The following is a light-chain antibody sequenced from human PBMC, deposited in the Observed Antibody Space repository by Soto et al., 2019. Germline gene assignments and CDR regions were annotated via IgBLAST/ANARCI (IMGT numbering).Light chain of an antibody. CDR3: SSYTTSTTLIV. J-gene: IGLJ1*01. V-gene: IGLV2-14*01. CDR1: SSDVGAYNY. CDR2: DVT. Sequence: LTQPASVSWSPGQSITIFCTGTSSDVGAYNYVSWYQQHPGTAPKLIIYDVTIRPSGVSDRFSGSKSGNTASLSISGLQAEDEADYYCSSYTTSTTLIVFGTGTKVTVL.